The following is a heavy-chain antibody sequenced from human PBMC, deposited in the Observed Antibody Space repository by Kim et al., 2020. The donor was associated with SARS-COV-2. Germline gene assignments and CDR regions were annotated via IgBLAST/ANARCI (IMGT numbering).Heavy chain of an antibody. Sequence: GRFNVSRDTTKRSLYLQMNSMRAEDTAVYYCAKGEYYYDSSGYELWGQGTLVTVSS. J-gene: IGHJ4*02. V-gene: IGHV3-23*02. CDR3: AKGEYYYDSSGYEL. D-gene: IGHD3-22*01.